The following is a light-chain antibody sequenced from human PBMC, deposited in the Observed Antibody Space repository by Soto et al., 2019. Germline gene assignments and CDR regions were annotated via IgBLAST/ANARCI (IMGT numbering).Light chain of an antibody. CDR2: GVS. V-gene: IGLV2-14*01. CDR1: SSDVGGYNY. J-gene: IGLJ2*01. CDR3: SSYTGSSTVV. Sequence: QSVLTQPASVSGSPGQSITISCTGTSSDVGGYNYVSWYQQHPGKAPKLIIYGVSNRPSGVSNRFSGSKSGNTASLTISGLQAEDEADYYCSSYTGSSTVVFGGGTKVTVL.